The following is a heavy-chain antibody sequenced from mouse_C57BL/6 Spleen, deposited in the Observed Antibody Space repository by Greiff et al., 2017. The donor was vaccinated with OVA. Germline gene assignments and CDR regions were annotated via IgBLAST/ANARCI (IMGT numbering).Heavy chain of an antibody. V-gene: IGHV1-42*01. CDR1: GYSFIGYY. J-gene: IGHJ2*01. D-gene: IGHD2-5*01. CDR2: INPSTGGT. CDR3: ARYSNGVYCDY. Sequence: EVQLQQSGPELVKPGASVKISCKASGYSFIGYYMNWVKQSPEKSLEWIGEINPSTGGTTYNQKFKAKATLTVDKSSSTAYMQLKSLTSEDSAVYYCARYSNGVYCDYWGQGTTLTVSS.